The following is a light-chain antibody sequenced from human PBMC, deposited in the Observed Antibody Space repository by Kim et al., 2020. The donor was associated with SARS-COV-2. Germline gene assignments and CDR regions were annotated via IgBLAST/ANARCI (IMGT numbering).Light chain of an antibody. CDR2: EVS. CDR3: NSYTSRSTFV. CDR1: SSDVGSYNR. V-gene: IGLV2-18*02. J-gene: IGLJ1*01. Sequence: QSALTQPPSVSGSPGQSVTISCTGTSSDVGSYNRVSWYQQPPGTAPKLLIYEVSNRPSGVPDRFSGSKSGNTASLTISGLQAEDEVDYYCNSYTSRSTFVFGTGTKVTVL.